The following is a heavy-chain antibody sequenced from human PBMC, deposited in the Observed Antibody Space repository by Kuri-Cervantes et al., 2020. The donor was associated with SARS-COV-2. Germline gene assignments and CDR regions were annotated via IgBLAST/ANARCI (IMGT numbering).Heavy chain of an antibody. CDR3: ARDGSFSPLYYYYYYMDV. CDR1: GGSISSSSYY. V-gene: IGHV4-39*07. CDR2: IYYSGST. D-gene: IGHD2/OR15-2a*01. J-gene: IGHJ6*03. Sequence: GSLRLSCTVSGGSISSSSYYWGWIRQPPGKGLEWIGSIYYSGSTYYNPSLKSRVTISVDTSKNQFSLKLSSVTAADTAVYYCARDGSFSPLYYYYYYMDVWGKGTTVTVSS.